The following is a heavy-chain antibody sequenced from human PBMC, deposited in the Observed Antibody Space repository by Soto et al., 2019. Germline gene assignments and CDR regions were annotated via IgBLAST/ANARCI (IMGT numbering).Heavy chain of an antibody. D-gene: IGHD3-10*01. CDR1: GYSFTYSD. Sequence: QVQLTQSGAEVQKPGASVKVACKTSGYSFTYSDINWVRQAPGQGLEWMGWLNPNTGATGSAVQFKGRRIMTTDIATTTVFMELRGLRSEDTAVYYCARVKGYGSGSEGFDHWCQGTMVTVSS. CDR3: ARVKGYGSGSEGFDH. V-gene: IGHV1-8*02. J-gene: IGHJ4*02. CDR2: LNPNTGAT.